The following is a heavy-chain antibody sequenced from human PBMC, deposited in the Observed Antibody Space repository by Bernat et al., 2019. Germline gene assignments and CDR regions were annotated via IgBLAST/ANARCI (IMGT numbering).Heavy chain of an antibody. V-gene: IGHV3-30-3*01. J-gene: IGHJ5*02. CDR2: TSYDGSDT. Sequence: QVQLVESGGGVVQPGRSLRLSCAASGFSFSRYAMHWVRQAPGKGLEWVAVTSYDGSDTDYADSVKGRFNISRDNSKNTLYLQMNSLTSEDTAVYYCARDLLLERGGWFEPWGQGTLVTISS. D-gene: IGHD1-1*01. CDR3: ARDLLLERGGWFEP. CDR1: GFSFSRYA.